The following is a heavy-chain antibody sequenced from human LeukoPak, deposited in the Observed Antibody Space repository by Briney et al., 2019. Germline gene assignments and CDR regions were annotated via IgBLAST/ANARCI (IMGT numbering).Heavy chain of an antibody. V-gene: IGHV3-23*01. CDR2: ISTSGDRT. Sequence: GGSLRLSCAASGLSFSSYAMSWVRQAPGTGLEWVSTISTSGDRTYYADSVKGRFTISRDNSKNTLYLQMNNLRVEDTAIYYYGGDYWGQGTLVTASS. J-gene: IGHJ4*02. CDR1: GLSFSSYA. CDR3: GGDY.